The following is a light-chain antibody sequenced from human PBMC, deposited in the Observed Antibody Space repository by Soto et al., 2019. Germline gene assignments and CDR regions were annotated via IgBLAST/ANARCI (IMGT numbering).Light chain of an antibody. CDR3: QQRNIWPPVT. CDR1: PSVTNF. CDR2: GAF. Sequence: EMVMTQSPAILSVSPGERATLSCRASPSVTNFLAWYQQKPGQAPRLLIYGAFNRATGIPARFSGSGSGTDFTLTISSLEPEDSAIYYCQQRNIWPPVTFGQGTRLEIK. J-gene: IGKJ5*01. V-gene: IGKV3-11*01.